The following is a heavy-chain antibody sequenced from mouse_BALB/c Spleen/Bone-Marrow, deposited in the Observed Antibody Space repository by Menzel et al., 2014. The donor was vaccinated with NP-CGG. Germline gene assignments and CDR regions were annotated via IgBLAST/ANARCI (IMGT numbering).Heavy chain of an antibody. Sequence: VQGVESGPELVKPGASVRISCKASGYTFTSYYIHRVKQRPGQGLEWIGWIYPGDFNAKYNEKFKGKATLTADKSSSTAYMQLSSLTSEDSAVYFCARDDYAYWGQGTLVTVSA. V-gene: IGHV1S56*01. CDR1: GYTFTSYY. CDR2: IYPGDFNA. CDR3: ARDDYAY. J-gene: IGHJ3*01. D-gene: IGHD2-4*01.